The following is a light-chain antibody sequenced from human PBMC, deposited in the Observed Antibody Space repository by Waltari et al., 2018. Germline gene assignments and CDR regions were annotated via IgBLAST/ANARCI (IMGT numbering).Light chain of an antibody. V-gene: IGLV3-19*01. CDR3: NSRDSTGNHFYV. J-gene: IGLJ1*01. Sequence: SSELTQDPAVSVALGQTVRITCQGDSLRSYYASWYQQKPGQAPVVVIYGKNNRPTGIPDRFSCSRSGNTASLSITGAQAEDEADYDCNSRDSTGNHFYVFGTGTKVTVL. CDR1: SLRSYY. CDR2: GKN.